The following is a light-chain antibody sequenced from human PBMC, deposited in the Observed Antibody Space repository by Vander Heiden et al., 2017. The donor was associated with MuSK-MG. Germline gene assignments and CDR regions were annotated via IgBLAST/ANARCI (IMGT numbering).Light chain of an antibody. CDR1: QSVGYTF. CDR3: QQAGSTPWT. V-gene: IGKV3-20*01. J-gene: IGKJ1*01. CDR2: GTS. Sequence: EIVLTQSPGTLSLSPGERGTLSCRASQSVGYTFLAWYQQKPGQAPRLLIYGTSSRATGVPDRFSGSGSGADFTLTISRLEPEDFAVYYCQQAGSTPWTFGQGTKVEVK.